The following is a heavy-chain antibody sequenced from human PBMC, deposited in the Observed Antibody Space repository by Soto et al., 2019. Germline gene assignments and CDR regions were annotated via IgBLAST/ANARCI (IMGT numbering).Heavy chain of an antibody. Sequence: PSETLSLTCTVSGASISGFYWSWIRKSAGKGLEWIGRIYATGTTDYNPSLKSRVMMSVDTSKKQFSLKLRSVTAADTAVYYCVRGGTKTLRDWFDPWGQG. J-gene: IGHJ5*02. CDR1: GASISGFY. D-gene: IGHD1-1*01. CDR2: IYATGTT. V-gene: IGHV4-4*07. CDR3: VRGGTKTLRDWFDP.